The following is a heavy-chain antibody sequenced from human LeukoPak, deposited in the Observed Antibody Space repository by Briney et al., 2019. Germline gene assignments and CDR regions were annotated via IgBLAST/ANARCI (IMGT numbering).Heavy chain of an antibody. CDR3: AKPLRGAFDI. Sequence: ASVKVSCKASGGTFSSYAISWVRQAPGQRLEWMGWINAGNGNTKYSQKFQGRVTITRDTSASTAYMELSSLRSEDTAVYYCAKPLRGAFDIWGQGTMVTVSS. CDR1: GGTFSSYA. D-gene: IGHD4-17*01. J-gene: IGHJ3*02. CDR2: INAGNGNT. V-gene: IGHV1-3*01.